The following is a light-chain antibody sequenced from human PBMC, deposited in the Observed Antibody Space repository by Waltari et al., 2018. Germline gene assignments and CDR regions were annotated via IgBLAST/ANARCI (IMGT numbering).Light chain of an antibody. V-gene: IGKV2-28*01. Sequence: DIVLTQSPLTLAVTPGKPASISCRSSHSLLQSNGYNYLDWYLQKPGQSPRLLIYLRSNRAAGVPDRFSGSGSGTDFTLKISRVEAEDVGVYYCMQALQTPLTFGGGTKVEIK. CDR2: LRS. CDR1: HSLLQSNGYNY. J-gene: IGKJ4*01. CDR3: MQALQTPLT.